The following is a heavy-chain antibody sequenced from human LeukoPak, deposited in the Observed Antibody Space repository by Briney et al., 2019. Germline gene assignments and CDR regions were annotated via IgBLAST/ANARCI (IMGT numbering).Heavy chain of an antibody. D-gene: IGHD3-9*01. Sequence: PSETLSLTCAVYGGSFSGYYWSWIRQPPGKGLEWIGEISHSGSTNYNPSLKSRVTISVDTSKNQFSLKLSSVTAADTAVYYCVQSDDILTGYYYWGQGTLVTVSS. J-gene: IGHJ4*02. V-gene: IGHV4-34*01. CDR3: VQSDDILTGYYY. CDR2: ISHSGST. CDR1: GGSFSGYY.